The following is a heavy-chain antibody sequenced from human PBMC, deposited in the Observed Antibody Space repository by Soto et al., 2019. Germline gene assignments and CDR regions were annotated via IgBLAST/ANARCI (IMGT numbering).Heavy chain of an antibody. Sequence: GGSLRLSCAASGFTFSSYAMSWVRQAPGKGLEWVSAISGSGGSTYYADSVKGRFTISRDNSKNTLYLQMNSLRAEDTAVYYCAKDLKEYSYGKYYYYYYGMDVWGQGTTVTVSS. J-gene: IGHJ6*02. CDR2: ISGSGGST. D-gene: IGHD5-18*01. V-gene: IGHV3-23*01. CDR3: AKDLKEYSYGKYYYYYYGMDV. CDR1: GFTFSSYA.